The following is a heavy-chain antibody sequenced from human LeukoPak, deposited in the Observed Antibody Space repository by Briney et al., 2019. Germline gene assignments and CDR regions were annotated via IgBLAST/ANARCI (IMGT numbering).Heavy chain of an antibody. J-gene: IGHJ4*02. Sequence: SETLSLTCAVYGGSFSGYYWSWIRQPPGKGLEWIGEINHSGSTNYNPSLKSRVTISVDTSKKQFSLKLSSVTAADTAVCYCAREGDFWSGYSDYWGQGTLVTVSS. V-gene: IGHV4-34*01. CDR3: AREGDFWSGYSDY. CDR2: INHSGST. CDR1: GGSFSGYY. D-gene: IGHD3-3*01.